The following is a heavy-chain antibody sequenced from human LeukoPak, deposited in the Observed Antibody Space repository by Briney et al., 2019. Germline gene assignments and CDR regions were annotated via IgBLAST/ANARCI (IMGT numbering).Heavy chain of an antibody. J-gene: IGHJ4*02. D-gene: IGHD3-22*01. CDR3: AKGSDSAAYSTLDS. Sequence: TGGSLRLSCAASGFTFSSYAMTWVRQAPGKGLEWVSGISDSGSSTYYADSVKGRFTISRDNSKNTLSLQMNSLRAEDTALYYCAKGSDSAAYSTLDSWGQGTLVTVSS. V-gene: IGHV3-23*01. CDR2: ISDSGSST. CDR1: GFTFSSYA.